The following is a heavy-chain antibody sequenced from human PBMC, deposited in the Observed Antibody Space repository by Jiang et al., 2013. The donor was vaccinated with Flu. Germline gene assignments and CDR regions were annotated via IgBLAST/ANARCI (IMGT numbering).Heavy chain of an antibody. CDR1: GGTFSSYA. CDR3: ARDYYDSSGWEGLRY. J-gene: IGHJ4*02. CDR2: IIPIFGTA. V-gene: IGHV1-69*01. D-gene: IGHD3-22*01. Sequence: KVSCKASGGTFSSYAISWVRQAPGQGLEWMGGIIPIFGTANYAQKFQGRVTITADESTSTAYMELSSLRSEDTAVYYCARDYYDSSGWEGLRYWGQGTLVTVSS.